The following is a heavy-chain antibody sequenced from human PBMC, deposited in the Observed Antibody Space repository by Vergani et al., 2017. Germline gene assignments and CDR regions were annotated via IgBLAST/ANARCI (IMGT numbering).Heavy chain of an antibody. CDR2: ISGSGGST. J-gene: IGHJ4*02. Sequence: EVQLLESGGGLVQPGGSLRLSCAASGFTFSSYAMSWVRQAPGKGLEWVSAISGSGGSTYYADSVQGRFTLSRDNSKNTLYLQMNSLRAEDTAVYYCAKEGSKVVVTANDYWGQGTLVTVSA. D-gene: IGHD2-21*02. CDR1: GFTFSSYA. CDR3: AKEGSKVVVTANDY. V-gene: IGHV3-23*01.